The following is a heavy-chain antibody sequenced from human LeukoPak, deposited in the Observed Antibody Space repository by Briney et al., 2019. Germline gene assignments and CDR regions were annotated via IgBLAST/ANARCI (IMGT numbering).Heavy chain of an antibody. J-gene: IGHJ5*02. CDR3: ARDCSSILFLTDP. Sequence: ASVKVSCKASGYTFTGYYMHWVRQAPGQGLERMGWINPNSGGTNYAQKFQGRVTMTRDTSISTAYMELSRLRSDDTAVYYCARDCSSILFLTDPWGQGTLVTVSS. CDR1: GYTFTGYY. D-gene: IGHD2-2*01. V-gene: IGHV1-2*02. CDR2: INPNSGGT.